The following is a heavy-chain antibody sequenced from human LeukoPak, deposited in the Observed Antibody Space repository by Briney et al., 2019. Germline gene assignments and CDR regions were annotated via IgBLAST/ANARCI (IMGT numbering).Heavy chain of an antibody. V-gene: IGHV4-34*01. D-gene: IGHD6-13*01. CDR3: ARVRNSSSFDY. J-gene: IGHJ4*02. Sequence: SETLSLTCAVCGGSFSGYYWSWIRQPPGKGLEWIGEINHSGSTNYNPSLKSRVTISVDTSKNQFSLKLSSVTAADTAVYYCARVRNSSSFDYWGQGTLVTVSS. CDR1: GGSFSGYY. CDR2: INHSGST.